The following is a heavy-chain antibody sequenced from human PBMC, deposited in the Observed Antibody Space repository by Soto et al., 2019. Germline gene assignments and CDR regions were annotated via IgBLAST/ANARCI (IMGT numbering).Heavy chain of an antibody. V-gene: IGHV4-59*01. D-gene: IGHD3-22*01. CDR3: ARDGYYDSSGYDY. CDR1: GGSISSYY. CDR2: IYYSGST. Sequence: SETLSLTCTVSGGSISSYYWSWIRQPPGKGLEWIGYIYYSGSTNYNPSLKSRVTISVDTSKNQFSLKLSSVTAADTAVYYCARDGYYDSSGYDYWGQGTLVTVSS. J-gene: IGHJ4*02.